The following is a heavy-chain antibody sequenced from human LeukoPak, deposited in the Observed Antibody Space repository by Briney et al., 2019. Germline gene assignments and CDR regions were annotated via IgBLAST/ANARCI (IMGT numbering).Heavy chain of an antibody. CDR1: GGSITGYH. J-gene: IGHJ3*02. Sequence: SETLSLTCTVSGGSITGYHWSWIRQPPGEGLEWIGYIYSNEATEYKPSPKSRVTISADTSKNQFSLRLTSVTAADTAIYYCARRNDFHIWGQGTMVTVSS. CDR3: ARRNDFHI. CDR2: IYSNEAT. V-gene: IGHV4-4*08.